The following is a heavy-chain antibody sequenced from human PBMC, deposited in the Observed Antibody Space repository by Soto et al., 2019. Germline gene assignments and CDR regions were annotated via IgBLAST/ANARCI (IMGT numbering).Heavy chain of an antibody. V-gene: IGHV1-69*02. Sequence: QVQLVQSGDEVKKPGSSVKVSCKASGGTFSSYTISWVRQAPGQGLEWMGRIIPILGIANYAQKFQGRVTTTADKSTSTAYMELSSLRSEDTAVYYCARVTRGSYHYYYGMDVWGQGTTVTVSS. CDR3: ARVTRGSYHYYYGMDV. J-gene: IGHJ6*02. D-gene: IGHD1-26*01. CDR2: IIPILGIA. CDR1: GGTFSSYT.